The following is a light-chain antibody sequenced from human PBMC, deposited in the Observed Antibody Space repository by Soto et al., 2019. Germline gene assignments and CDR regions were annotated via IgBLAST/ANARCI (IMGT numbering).Light chain of an antibody. CDR2: GNN. CDR3: SSYTSDSSYV. J-gene: IGLJ1*01. CDR1: SSNIGAGYA. Sequence: QSVLTQPPSVSGAPGQRVTISCTGSSSNIGAGYAVHWYQQLPGKGPKLVLYGNNNRPSGVPDRFSASKSGNAASLFISGLQAEDEADYYCSSYTSDSSYVFGSGTKVTAL. V-gene: IGLV1-40*01.